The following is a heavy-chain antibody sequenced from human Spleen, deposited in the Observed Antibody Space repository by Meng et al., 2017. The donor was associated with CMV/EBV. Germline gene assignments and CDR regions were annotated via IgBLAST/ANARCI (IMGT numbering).Heavy chain of an antibody. CDR1: GFTASSNY. J-gene: IGHJ4*02. CDR3: ARANSGTYSYYFDS. CDR2: IYSDGAT. Sequence: GGSLRLSCRASGFTASSNYMTWVRQAPGKGLEWVSVIYSDGATYYADSVMGRFTISRDNSKKTLYVQMDSLRADDTAVYYCARANSGTYSYYFDSWGQGTLVTVSS. V-gene: IGHV3-53*01. D-gene: IGHD1-26*01.